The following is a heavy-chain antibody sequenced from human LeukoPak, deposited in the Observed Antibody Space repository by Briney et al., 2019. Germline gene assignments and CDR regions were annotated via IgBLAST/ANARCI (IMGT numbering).Heavy chain of an antibody. D-gene: IGHD5-24*01. Sequence: SETLSLTCAVYGGSFSGYYRSWIRQPPGKGLEWIGEINHSGSTNYNPSLKSRVTISVDTSKNQFSLKLSSVTAADTAVYYCARGGVEMEMAYNWFDPWGQGTLVTVSS. J-gene: IGHJ5*02. V-gene: IGHV4-34*01. CDR1: GGSFSGYY. CDR2: INHSGST. CDR3: ARGGVEMEMAYNWFDP.